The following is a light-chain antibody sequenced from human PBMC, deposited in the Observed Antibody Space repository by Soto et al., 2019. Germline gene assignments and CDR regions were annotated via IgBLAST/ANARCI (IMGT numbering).Light chain of an antibody. CDR2: DAS. Sequence: DIHMTQSPSTLSGSVGDRVTITCRASQSVSGWLAWYQQKPGEAPKLLIYDASALPRGVPSRFSGGGSGTEFNLTISSLQSEDFAIYYCQQYDDWPRTFGQGTKVDIK. V-gene: IGKV1-5*01. CDR1: QSVSGW. CDR3: QQYDDWPRT. J-gene: IGKJ1*01.